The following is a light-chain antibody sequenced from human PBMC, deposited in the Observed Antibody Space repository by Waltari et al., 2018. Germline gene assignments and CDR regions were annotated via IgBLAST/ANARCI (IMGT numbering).Light chain of an antibody. CDR2: TAS. Sequence: DLQMTQSPSPLSASVGARVINTCRTSQSISRSLSWYQHKPGEAPKLLIYTASRLQSRVPSRFSGSGSETEFTLTISDLQPEDFATYYCQQTYSISLNFGGGTKIEIK. V-gene: IGKV1-39*01. CDR1: QSISRS. J-gene: IGKJ4*01. CDR3: QQTYSISLN.